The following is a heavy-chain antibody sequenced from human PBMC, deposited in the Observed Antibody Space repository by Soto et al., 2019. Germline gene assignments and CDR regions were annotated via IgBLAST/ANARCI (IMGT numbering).Heavy chain of an antibody. J-gene: IGHJ6*03. Sequence: LSGTLSLTCTVSGGSISSSIYYLGWIRQPPGKGLEWIGNIYYSGSTYYNPSLKSRVTMSLDTSKNQFSLKLSSVTAADTAVYYCATITVAGTPYYYMGVWGRGTTVTVSS. CDR1: GGSISSSIYY. D-gene: IGHD6-19*01. V-gene: IGHV4-39*01. CDR3: ATITVAGTPYYYMGV. CDR2: IYYSGST.